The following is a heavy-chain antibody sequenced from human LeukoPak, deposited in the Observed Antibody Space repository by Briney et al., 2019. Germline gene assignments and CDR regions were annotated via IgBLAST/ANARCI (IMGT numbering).Heavy chain of an antibody. CDR3: AKCGYTGCHLIDF. D-gene: IGHD5-12*01. V-gene: IGHV3-48*03. CDR1: GFTFSSYE. Sequence: GGSLRLSCAASGFTFSSYEMNWVRQAPGKGLEWVSHMSSSGSTIYYADSVKGRFTISRDNSKNTLYLQMDSLRADDTALYYCAKCGYTGCHLIDFWGQGTLVTVSS. J-gene: IGHJ4*02. CDR2: MSSSGSTI.